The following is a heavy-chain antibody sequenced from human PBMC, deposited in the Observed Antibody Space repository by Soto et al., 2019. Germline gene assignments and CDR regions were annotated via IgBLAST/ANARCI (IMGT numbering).Heavy chain of an antibody. CDR2: IYYSGST. D-gene: IGHD6-19*01. V-gene: IGHV4-59*01. Sequence: QVQLQESGPGLVKPSETLSLSCTVSGGSISSYYWGWIRQPPGEGLEWIGNIYYSGSTNYNPSLKSRVTISLDTSKKQFSLKLSSVTAADTAVYYCARSQWLAIDVFGIWGQGTMVTVSS. J-gene: IGHJ3*02. CDR1: GGSISSYY. CDR3: ARSQWLAIDVFGI.